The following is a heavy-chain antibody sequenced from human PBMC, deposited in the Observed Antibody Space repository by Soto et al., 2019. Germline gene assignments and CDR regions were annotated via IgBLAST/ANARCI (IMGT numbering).Heavy chain of an antibody. D-gene: IGHD3-10*01. CDR1: GYTFTSYG. CDR3: ARDSGAMVRGVISFPSKNWFDS. Sequence: ASVKVSCKASGYTFTSYGISWVRQAPGQGLEWMGWINSYNGNTKYAEDVQDRVTMTTDTSTTTAYMELRSLRSDDTAVYYCARDSGAMVRGVISFPSKNWFDSWGQGTLVTVSS. V-gene: IGHV1-18*04. J-gene: IGHJ5*01. CDR2: INSYNGNT.